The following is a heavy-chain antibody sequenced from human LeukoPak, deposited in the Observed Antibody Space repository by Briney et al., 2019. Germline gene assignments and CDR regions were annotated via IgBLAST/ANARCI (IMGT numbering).Heavy chain of an antibody. J-gene: IGHJ6*04. CDR3: ARATVIGTVPVPGFLDV. CDR1: GFTFRSYD. V-gene: IGHV3-13*01. CDR2: IGTSGDT. Sequence: GGSLRLSCAASGFTFRSYDMHWVRQVAGKGLEWVASIGTSGDTFYPGSVKRRFTISRENAKNSLYIQMNSLRAGDTAVYYCARATVIGTVPVPGFLDVWGKGTTVIVSS. D-gene: IGHD6-19*01.